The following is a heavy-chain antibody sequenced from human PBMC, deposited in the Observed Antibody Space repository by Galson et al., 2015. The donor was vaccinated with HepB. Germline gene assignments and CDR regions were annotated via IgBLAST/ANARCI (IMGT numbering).Heavy chain of an antibody. CDR3: ALTSGYYLPFDY. CDR1: GASIRGYY. Sequence: SETLSLTCNVSGASIRGYYWNWIRQPPGKGLEWLGDIYHSGRTNSNPGGRTNYNPSLESRVTISVDTSKNQFSLRLSSVTAADTAMYFCALTSGYYLPFDYWGQGILVAVSS. D-gene: IGHD3-22*01. J-gene: IGHJ4*02. V-gene: IGHV4-59*01. CDR2: IYHSGRT.